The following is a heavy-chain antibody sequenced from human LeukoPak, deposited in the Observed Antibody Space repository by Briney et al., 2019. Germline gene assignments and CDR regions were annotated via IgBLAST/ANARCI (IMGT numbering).Heavy chain of an antibody. CDR2: IIPIFGTA. D-gene: IGHD2-2*01. V-gene: IGHV1-69*05. CDR1: GGTFSSYA. CDR3: AMCVVVPAAVYYYYMDV. J-gene: IGHJ6*03. Sequence: ASVKVSCKASGGTFSSYAISWVRQAPGQGLEWMGGIIPIFGTANYAQKFQGRVTITTDESTSTAYMELSSLRSEDTAVYYCAMCVVVPAAVYYYYMDVWGKGTTVTVSS.